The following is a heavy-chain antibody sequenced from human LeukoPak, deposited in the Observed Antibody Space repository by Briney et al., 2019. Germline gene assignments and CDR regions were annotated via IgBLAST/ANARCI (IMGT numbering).Heavy chain of an antibody. CDR2: VKHDGSER. CDR3: ATSRGPTAGTVFEY. V-gene: IGHV3-7*01. D-gene: IGHD6-13*01. CDR1: GVTFTNYW. Sequence: GGSLRLSCAASGVTFTNYWMTWVRQAPGKGLEGVGVVKHDGSERYYVDSVKGRFTISRDDAKNSLFLHTNSLTVDDTALYYCATSRGPTAGTVFEYWGPGSLVIVSS. J-gene: IGHJ4*02.